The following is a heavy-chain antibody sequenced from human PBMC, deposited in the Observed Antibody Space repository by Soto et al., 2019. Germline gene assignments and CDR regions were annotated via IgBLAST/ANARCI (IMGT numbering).Heavy chain of an antibody. D-gene: IGHD3-22*01. CDR2: ISYDGSNK. CDR1: GFTFSSYA. CDR3: ARGYVTMIVAGEFEY. J-gene: IGHJ4*02. V-gene: IGHV3-30-3*01. Sequence: QVQLVESGGGVVQPGRSLRLSCAASGFTFSSYAMHWVRQAPGKGLEWVAVISYDGSNKYYADSVKGRFTISRDNSKNTLYLQMNSLRAEDTAVYYCARGYVTMIVAGEFEYWGQGTLVTVSS.